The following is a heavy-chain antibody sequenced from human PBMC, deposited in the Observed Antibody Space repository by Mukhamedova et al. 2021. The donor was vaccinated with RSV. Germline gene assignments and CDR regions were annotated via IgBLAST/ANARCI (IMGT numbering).Heavy chain of an antibody. CDR2: IKQDGTEK. V-gene: IGHV3-7*01. J-gene: IGHJ4*01. Sequence: MHWVRQAPGKGLEWVANIKQDGTEKYYVDSVKGRFTISRYNAKNSLYLQMNSLRADDTAVYYCARDPTHYDFWSGYPLYYFDY. CDR3: ARDPTHYDFWSGYPLYYFDY. D-gene: IGHD3-3*01.